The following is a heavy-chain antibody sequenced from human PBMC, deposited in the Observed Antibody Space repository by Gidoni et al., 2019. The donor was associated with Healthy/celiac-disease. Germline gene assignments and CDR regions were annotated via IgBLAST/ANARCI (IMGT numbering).Heavy chain of an antibody. V-gene: IGHV3-21*01. Sequence: EVQLVASGGGLVKPGGSLRLSCAASGFTFSSYSMNWVRQAPGKGLEWVSSISSSSSYIYYADSVKGRFTISRDNAKNSLYLQMNSLRAEDTAVYYCAREYDILTGPDYWGQGTLVTVSS. J-gene: IGHJ4*02. CDR2: ISSSSSYI. CDR1: GFTFSSYS. D-gene: IGHD3-9*01. CDR3: AREYDILTGPDY.